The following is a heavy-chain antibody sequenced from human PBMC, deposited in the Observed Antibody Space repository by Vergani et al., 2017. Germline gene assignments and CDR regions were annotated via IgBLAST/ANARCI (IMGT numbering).Heavy chain of an antibody. CDR3: AGLGFGLGGIGFDP. Sequence: QVQLQESGPGLVKPSETLSLTCTVSGGSISSYYWSWIRQPPGKGLEWIGYIYTSGSTNYTPSLKSRVTISVDTSKNQFSLKLSSVTAADTAVYYCAGLGFGLGGIGFDPWGQGTLVTVSS. J-gene: IGHJ5*02. CDR2: IYTSGST. CDR1: GGSISSYY. V-gene: IGHV4-4*09. D-gene: IGHD3-16*01.